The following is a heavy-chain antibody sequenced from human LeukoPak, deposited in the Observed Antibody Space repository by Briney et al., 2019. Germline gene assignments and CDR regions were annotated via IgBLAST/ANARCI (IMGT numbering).Heavy chain of an antibody. CDR2: ISRNSRHV. J-gene: IGHJ4*02. V-gene: IGHV3-21*01. CDR3: ARVGSGIVVFDY. Sequence: GGSLRLSCRASGFTFSAYSMNWVRQAPGKGLEWVSSISRNSRHVYYADSVKGRFTISRDNAKNSLYLQMNSLRAEDTAVYYCARVGSGIVVFDYWGQGTLVTVSS. D-gene: IGHD2-15*01. CDR1: GFTFSAYS.